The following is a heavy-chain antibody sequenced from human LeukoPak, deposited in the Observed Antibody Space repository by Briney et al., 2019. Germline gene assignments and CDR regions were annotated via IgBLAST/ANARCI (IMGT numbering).Heavy chain of an antibody. J-gene: IGHJ4*02. CDR3: ARSGSIDMIVVFTFDY. Sequence: SETLSLTCTVSGGSLSSSSYYWGWIRQPPGKGLEWIGSIYYSGSTYYSPSLKSRVTISVDTSKNQFSLKLSSVTAADTAVYYCARSGSIDMIVVFTFDYWGQGTLVTVSS. D-gene: IGHD3-22*01. CDR1: GGSLSSSSYY. CDR2: IYYSGST. V-gene: IGHV4-39*01.